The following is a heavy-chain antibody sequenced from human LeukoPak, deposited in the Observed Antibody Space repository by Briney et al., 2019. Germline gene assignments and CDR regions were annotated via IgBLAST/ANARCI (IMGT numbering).Heavy chain of an antibody. J-gene: IGHJ3*02. CDR2: ISWNSGSI. CDR3: ARSTAAGNDAFDI. CDR1: GFTFDDYG. Sequence: PGGSLRLSCAASGFTFDDYGMSWVRQAPGKGLEWVSSISWNSGSIGYADSVKGRFTISRDNAKNSLYLQMNSLRAEDMALYYCARSTAAGNDAFDIWGQGTMVTVSS. V-gene: IGHV3-9*03. D-gene: IGHD6-13*01.